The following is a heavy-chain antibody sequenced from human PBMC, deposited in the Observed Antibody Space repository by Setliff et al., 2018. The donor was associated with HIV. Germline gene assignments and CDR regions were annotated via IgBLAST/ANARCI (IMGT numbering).Heavy chain of an antibody. D-gene: IGHD3-9*01. J-gene: IGHJ4*02. CDR2: INHSGST. CDR3: ARGRTYFDWLLYGDY. CDR1: GGSFSGYF. V-gene: IGHV4-34*01. Sequence: SETLSLTCAVYGGSFSGYFWSWIRQPPGKGLEWIGEINHSGSTNYNPSLKSRVAISVDTSKNQFSLKLSSVTAAGTAVYYCARGRTYFDWLLYGDYWGQGTLVTVSS.